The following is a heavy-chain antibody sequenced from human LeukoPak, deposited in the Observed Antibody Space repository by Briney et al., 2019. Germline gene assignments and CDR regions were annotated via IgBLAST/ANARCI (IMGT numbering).Heavy chain of an antibody. V-gene: IGHV4-30-4*07. CDR1: GDSISSGSYS. CDR3: AGTIPDKRVPYYYYMDV. Sequence: SQTLSLTCAVSGDSISSGSYSWSWIRQPPGKGLEWIGHIYYSGSTYYNPSLKSRLNMSVDRSKNQLSLKLNSVTAADTAVYYCAGTIPDKRVPYYYYMDVWGKGTTVTISS. J-gene: IGHJ6*03. CDR2: IYYSGST. D-gene: IGHD2-8*01.